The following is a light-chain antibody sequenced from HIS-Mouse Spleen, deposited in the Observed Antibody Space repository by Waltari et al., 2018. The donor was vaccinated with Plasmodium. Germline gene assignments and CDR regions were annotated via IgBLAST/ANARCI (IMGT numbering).Light chain of an antibody. CDR3: YSTDSSGNHRV. Sequence: SYELTQPPPVSVSPGQTARNTCSGDALPKKYPYWYQQKSVQAPVLVIYEDSKRPSGIPERFSGSSSGTMATLTISGAQVEDEADYYCYSTDSSGNHRVFGGGTKLTVL. V-gene: IGLV3-10*01. CDR1: ALPKKY. CDR2: EDS. J-gene: IGLJ3*02.